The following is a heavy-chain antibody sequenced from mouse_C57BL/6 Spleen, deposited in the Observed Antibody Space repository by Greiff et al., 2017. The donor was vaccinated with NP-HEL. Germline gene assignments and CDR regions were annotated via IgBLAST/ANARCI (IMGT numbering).Heavy chain of an antibody. V-gene: IGHV5-6*01. CDR1: GFTFSSYG. CDR3: ARHSNYDAMDY. D-gene: IGHD2-5*01. J-gene: IGHJ4*01. CDR2: ISSGVSYT. Sequence: DVQLQESGGDLVKPGGSLKLSCAASGFTFSSYGMSWVRQTPDKRLEWVATISSGVSYTYYPDSVKGRFTISRDNAKNTLYLQMSSLKSEDTAMYYCARHSNYDAMDYWGQGTSVTVSS.